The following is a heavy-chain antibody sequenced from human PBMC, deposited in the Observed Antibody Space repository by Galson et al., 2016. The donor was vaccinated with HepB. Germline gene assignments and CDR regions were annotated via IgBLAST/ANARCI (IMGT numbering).Heavy chain of an antibody. CDR1: GFTFSSYW. V-gene: IGHV3-74*01. CDR2: ISTDGSST. Sequence: SLRLSCAASGFTFSSYWMHWVRQAPGKGLMWVSRISTDGSSTRYADSVKGRFNLSRDNAKNTLYLQMRCLRAEDSAMSFCARNPYSGPRYYYGLDVWGRGTMVTVSS. CDR3: ARNPYSGPRYYYGLDV. J-gene: IGHJ6*02. D-gene: IGHD4-23*01.